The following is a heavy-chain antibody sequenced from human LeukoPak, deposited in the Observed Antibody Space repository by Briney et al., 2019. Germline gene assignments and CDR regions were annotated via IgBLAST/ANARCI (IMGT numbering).Heavy chain of an antibody. Sequence: SLRLSCAASVFTFSSYAMRWVRQAPGNGLEWVAVISYQGSNKYYADSVKGRFTISRDNSKNTLYLQMNSLRAEDTAVYYCAKVTSIPDSSSWYDYWGQGTLVTVSS. V-gene: IGHV3-30*04. CDR2: ISYQGSNK. J-gene: IGHJ4*02. CDR3: AKVTSIPDSSSWYDY. D-gene: IGHD6-13*01. CDR1: VFTFSSYA.